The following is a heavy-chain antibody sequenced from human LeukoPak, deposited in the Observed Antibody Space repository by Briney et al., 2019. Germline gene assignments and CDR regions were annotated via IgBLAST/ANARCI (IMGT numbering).Heavy chain of an antibody. CDR3: ATEAPHNFDY. CDR1: GLTFNRYW. CDR2: INFDGSVK. Sequence: GGSLRLSCVASGLTFNRYWMHWVRQAPGKGLVWVASINFDGSVKTYADSVKVQFTISRDNAKNTLYVQMNSLTAEDPAVYSCATEAPHNFDYWGLGTLVTVSS. V-gene: IGHV3-74*01. J-gene: IGHJ4*02.